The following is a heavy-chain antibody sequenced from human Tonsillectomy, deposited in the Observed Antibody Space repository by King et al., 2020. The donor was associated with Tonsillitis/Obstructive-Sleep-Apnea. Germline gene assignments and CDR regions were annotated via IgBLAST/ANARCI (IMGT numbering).Heavy chain of an antibody. CDR2: IYYSGST. D-gene: IGHD2-21*01. V-gene: IGHV4-59*01. CDR3: ARDEVGCGGDCYWGGYYYYYMDV. Sequence: VQLQESGPGLVKPSETLSLTCTVSGGSISSYYWSWIRQPPGKGLEWIGYIYYSGSTNYNPSLKSRVTISVDTSKNQFSLKLSSVTAADTAVYYCARDEVGCGGDCYWGGYYYYYMDVWGKGTTVTVSS. CDR1: GGSISSYY. J-gene: IGHJ6*03.